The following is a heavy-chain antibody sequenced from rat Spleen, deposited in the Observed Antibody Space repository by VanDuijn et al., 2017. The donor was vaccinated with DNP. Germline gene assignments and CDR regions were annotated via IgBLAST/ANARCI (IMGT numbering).Heavy chain of an antibody. Sequence: QVQLKESGPGVVQPSRTLSLTCTVSGFSLTSYNVHWVRQPSGKGLEWMGVIWTGGGTEYNSALKSRLSISRDTSKSQVFLKMNSLQTEDTAMYFCARGDYWGQGVMVTVSS. CDR2: IWTGGGT. CDR3: ARGDY. CDR1: GFSLTSYN. J-gene: IGHJ2*01. V-gene: IGHV2-30*01.